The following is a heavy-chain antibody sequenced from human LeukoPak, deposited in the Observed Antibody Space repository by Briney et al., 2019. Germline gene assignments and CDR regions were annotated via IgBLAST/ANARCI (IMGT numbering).Heavy chain of an antibody. V-gene: IGHV1-69*06. CDR2: IIPIFGTA. CDR1: GGTFSSYA. J-gene: IGHJ5*02. D-gene: IGHD6-19*01. CDR3: ARERGYSSGWYDPDP. Sequence: SVKVSCKASGGTFSSYAISWVRQAPGQGLEWMGGIIPIFGTASYAQKFQGRVTITADKSTSTAYMELSSLRSEDTAVYYCARERGYSSGWYDPDPWGQGTLVTVSS.